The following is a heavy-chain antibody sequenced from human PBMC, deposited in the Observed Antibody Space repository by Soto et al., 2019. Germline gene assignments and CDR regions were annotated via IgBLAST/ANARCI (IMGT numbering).Heavy chain of an antibody. V-gene: IGHV1-2*04. J-gene: IGHJ6*02. CDR3: ARECSDEPRDYYYYGMDV. Sequence: ASVKVSCKASGYTFTGYYMHWVRQAPGQGLEWMGWINPNSGGTNYAQKFQGWVTMTRDTSISTAYMELSRLRSDDTAVYYCARECSDEPRDYYYYGMDVWGQGTTVTVSS. CDR1: GYTFTGYY. D-gene: IGHD6-25*01. CDR2: INPNSGGT.